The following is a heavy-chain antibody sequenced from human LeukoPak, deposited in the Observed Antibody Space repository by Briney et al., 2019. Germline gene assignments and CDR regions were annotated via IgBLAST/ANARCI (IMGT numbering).Heavy chain of an antibody. CDR2: IIPIFGTA. V-gene: IGHV1-69*01. D-gene: IGHD4-11*01. J-gene: IGHJ5*02. CDR3: VRAFGDYSNYVWFDP. Sequence: GFSVKVSCKASGGTFSSYAISWVRQAPGQGLEWMGGIIPIFGTANYAQKFQGRVTITADESTSTAYMELSSLRSEDTAVYYCVRAFGDYSNYVWFDPWGQGTLVTVSS. CDR1: GGTFSSYA.